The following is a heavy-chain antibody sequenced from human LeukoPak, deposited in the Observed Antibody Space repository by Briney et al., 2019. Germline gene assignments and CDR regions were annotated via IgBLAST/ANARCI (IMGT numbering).Heavy chain of an antibody. V-gene: IGHV3-33*01. Sequence: PGRSLRPSCAASGFTFSSYGMHWVRQAPGKGLEWVAVIWYDGSNKYYADSVKGRFTISRDNSKNTLYLQMNSLRAEDTAVYYCARDYSSGWAYYFDHWGQGTLVTVSS. CDR2: IWYDGSNK. CDR3: ARDYSSGWAYYFDH. J-gene: IGHJ4*02. CDR1: GFTFSSYG. D-gene: IGHD6-19*01.